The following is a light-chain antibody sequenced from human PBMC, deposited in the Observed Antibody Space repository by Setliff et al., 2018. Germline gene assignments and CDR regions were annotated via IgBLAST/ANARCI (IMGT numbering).Light chain of an antibody. CDR1: SIGVSGYDY. Sequence: QSVLAQPPSASGSPGQSVTISCVGPSIGVSGYDYVSWYQQHPGKAPQLIIYDVTKRPSGVPDRFSGSRSGNTASLTVSGLQPEDEALYYCSSYRSSSTLVVFGGGTKVTVL. V-gene: IGLV2-8*01. CDR2: DVT. J-gene: IGLJ2*01. CDR3: SSYRSSSTLVV.